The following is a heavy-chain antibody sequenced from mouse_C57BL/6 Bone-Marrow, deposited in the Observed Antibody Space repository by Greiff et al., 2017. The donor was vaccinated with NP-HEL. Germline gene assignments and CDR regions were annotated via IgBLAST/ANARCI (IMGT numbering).Heavy chain of an antibody. CDR2: IDPSDSYT. D-gene: IGHD1-1*01. J-gene: IGHJ2*01. CDR1: GYTFTSYW. Sequence: VKLQESGAELVRPGTSVKLSCKASGYTFTSYWMHWVKQRPGQGLEWIGVIDPSDSYTNYNQKFKGKATLTVDTSSSTAYMQLSSLTSEDSAVYYCAREGYYGSSSYYFDYWGQGTTLTVSS. CDR3: AREGYYGSSSYYFDY. V-gene: IGHV1-59*01.